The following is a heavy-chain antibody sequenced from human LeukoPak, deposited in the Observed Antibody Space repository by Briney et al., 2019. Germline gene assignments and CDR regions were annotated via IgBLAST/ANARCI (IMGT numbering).Heavy chain of an antibody. V-gene: IGHV1-18*01. CDR1: GYTFGTSS. J-gene: IGHJ3*02. Sequence: ASVNVSCQAFGYTFGTSSISWVRQAPGQRLEWMGWISPANGNTHYEQGVQGRVTMTTDTSRSTAYMELRNLRSDDTAMYHCTRVRDSNNWWGAFDIWGQGTMATVSS. CDR3: TRVRDSNNWWGAFDI. D-gene: IGHD1-1*01. CDR2: ISPANGNT.